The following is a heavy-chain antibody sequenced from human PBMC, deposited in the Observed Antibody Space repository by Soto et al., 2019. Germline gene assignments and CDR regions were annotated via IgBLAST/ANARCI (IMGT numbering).Heavy chain of an antibody. D-gene: IGHD3-16*02. J-gene: IGHJ6*02. Sequence: SETLSLTCTVSGGSISSSSYYWGWIRQPPGKGLEWIGSIYYSGSTYYNPSLKSRVTISVDTSKNQFSLKLSSVTAADTAVYYCARSVIYYYGMDVWGQGTTVTVSS. V-gene: IGHV4-39*01. CDR2: IYYSGST. CDR1: GGSISSSSYY. CDR3: ARSVIYYYGMDV.